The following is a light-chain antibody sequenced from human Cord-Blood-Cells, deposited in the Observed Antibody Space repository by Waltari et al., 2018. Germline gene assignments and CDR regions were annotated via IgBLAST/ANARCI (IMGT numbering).Light chain of an antibody. J-gene: IGKJ1*01. CDR1: QSLLHSNGNNY. V-gene: IGKV2-28*01. Sequence: DIVMTQSPLSLPVTPGQPASISCRSSQSLLHSNGNNYLYWYLQKPGQSPQLLIYLGSNRSSGVPDRFSGSGSGTDFTLKISRVEAEDVGVYYCMQSLQPPLTFGQGTKVEIK. CDR2: LGS. CDR3: MQSLQPPLT.